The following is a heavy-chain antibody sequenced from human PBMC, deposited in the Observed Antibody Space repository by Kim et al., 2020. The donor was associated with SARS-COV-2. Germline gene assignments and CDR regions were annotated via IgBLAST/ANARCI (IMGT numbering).Heavy chain of an antibody. CDR2: ISGSGGST. V-gene: IGHV3-23*01. Sequence: GGSLRLSCAASGFTFSSYAMSWVRQAPGKGLEWVSAISGSGGSTYYADSVKGRFTISRDNSKNTLYLQMNSLRAEDTAVYYCAKGEVYAHLLEYFQHWGQGTLVTVSS. CDR1: GFTFSSYA. CDR3: AKGEVYAHLLEYFQH. D-gene: IGHD2-8*01. J-gene: IGHJ1*01.